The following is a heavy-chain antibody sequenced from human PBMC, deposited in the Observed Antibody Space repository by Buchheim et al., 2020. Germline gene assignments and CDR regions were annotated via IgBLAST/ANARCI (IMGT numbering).Heavy chain of an antibody. V-gene: IGHV2-5*02. Sequence: QITLKESGPTLVKSTETLTVTCNLSGFSISTNGVGVGWIRQPPGKALEWLALIYWDDDNFYSSSLKSRLTITKDTSKNQVLLTMINKDPVDTGTYYCAHRPSSSAARGTFDYWGQGTL. D-gene: IGHD6-6*01. CDR2: IYWDDDN. CDR1: GFSISTNGVG. CDR3: AHRPSSSAARGTFDY. J-gene: IGHJ4*02.